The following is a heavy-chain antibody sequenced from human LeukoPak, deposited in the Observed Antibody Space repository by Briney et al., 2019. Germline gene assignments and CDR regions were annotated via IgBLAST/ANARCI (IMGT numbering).Heavy chain of an antibody. Sequence: PGGSLRLSCAASRFTFTNYAMHWVRQAAGKGLEWVSGIFGSGGSTYYADSVKGRVTISRDTSKNPVYLHMNSLRVEAPAMYFCAGGIALYHFDYWGLGTLITVSS. CDR1: RFTFTNYA. D-gene: IGHD3-16*01. V-gene: IGHV3-23*01. J-gene: IGHJ4*02. CDR2: IFGSGGST. CDR3: AGGIALYHFDY.